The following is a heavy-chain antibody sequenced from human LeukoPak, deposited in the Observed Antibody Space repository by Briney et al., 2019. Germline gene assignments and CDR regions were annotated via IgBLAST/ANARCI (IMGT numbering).Heavy chain of an antibody. V-gene: IGHV4-39*07. Sequence: SETLSLTCTVSGGSISSSSYYWGWIRQPPGKGLEWIGSIYYSGSTYYNPSLKSRVTISVDTSKNQFSLKLSSVTAADTAVYYCARDRDINAFDIWGQGTMVTVSS. CDR1: GGSISSSSYY. J-gene: IGHJ3*02. CDR3: ARDRDINAFDI. CDR2: IYYSGST. D-gene: IGHD5-12*01.